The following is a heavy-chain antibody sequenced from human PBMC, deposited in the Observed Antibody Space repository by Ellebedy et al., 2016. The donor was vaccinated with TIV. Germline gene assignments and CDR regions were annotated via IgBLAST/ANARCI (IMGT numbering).Heavy chain of an antibody. V-gene: IGHV4-39*07. Sequence: SETLSLXCTVSGGSISSSSYYWGWIRQPPGKGLEWIGSIYYSGSTNYNPSLKSRVTISVDTSKNQFSLKLSSVTAADTAVYYCARARSGQDYYYYGMDVWGQGTTVTVSS. CDR1: GGSISSSSYY. CDR2: IYYSGST. D-gene: IGHD2-15*01. J-gene: IGHJ6*02. CDR3: ARARSGQDYYYYGMDV.